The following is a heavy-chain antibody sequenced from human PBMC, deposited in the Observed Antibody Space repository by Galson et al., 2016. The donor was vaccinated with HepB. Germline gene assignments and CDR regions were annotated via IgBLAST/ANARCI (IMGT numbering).Heavy chain of an antibody. CDR3: ARVATSYYWYFDL. CDR2: IYYSGST. CDR1: GGSISSGGYY. D-gene: IGHD5-12*01. V-gene: IGHV4-31*03. Sequence: TLSLTCTVSGGSISSGGYYWSWIRQHPGKGLEWIGYIYYSGSTYHNPSLKSRVTISVDTSKNQFSLRLSSVTAAGTAVYYCARVATSYYWYFDLWGRGTLVTVSS. J-gene: IGHJ2*01.